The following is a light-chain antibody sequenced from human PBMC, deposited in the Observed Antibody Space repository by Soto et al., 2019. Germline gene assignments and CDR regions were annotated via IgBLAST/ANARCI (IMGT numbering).Light chain of an antibody. J-gene: IGKJ1*01. CDR1: QDISNY. V-gene: IGKV1-33*01. CDR3: QQSYGTPPT. Sequence: DIQMTQSPSSLSASVGDRVTITCQASQDISNYLNWYQQKPGKAPKLLIYDASNLETGVPSRFSGSGSGTDFTLTIGGLQPEDFATYFCQQSYGTPPTFGQGTKVDIK. CDR2: DAS.